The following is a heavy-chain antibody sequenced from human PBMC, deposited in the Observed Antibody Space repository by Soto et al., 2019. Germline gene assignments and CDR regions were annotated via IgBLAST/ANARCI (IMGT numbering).Heavy chain of an antibody. J-gene: IGHJ6*02. CDR3: ARTSAAGKYYYGMDV. CDR2: IYPRDSDT. V-gene: IGHV5-51*01. D-gene: IGHD6-13*01. CDR1: GYSFTFYW. Sequence: GESLKISCKASGYSFTFYWIAWVRQLPGKGLEWMGIIYPRDSDTRYSPSFQGQVSISADKSISTAYLQWSSLKASDTAMYYCARTSAAGKYYYGMDVWGQGTTVTVSS.